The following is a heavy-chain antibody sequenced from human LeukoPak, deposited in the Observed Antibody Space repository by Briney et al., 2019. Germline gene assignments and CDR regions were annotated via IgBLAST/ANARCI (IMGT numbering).Heavy chain of an antibody. CDR2: INNSGGTI. CDR3: ARRVAAIQGLFDY. V-gene: IGHV3-11*04. CDR1: GFTLSDCY. Sequence: GGSLRLSCAASGFTLSDCYISWIRQAPGKWLEWVSYINNSGGTIYYADSVKGRFTISRDNAKNSLYVQMNSLRAEDTAVYYCARRVAAIQGLFDYWGQGTLVTVSS. D-gene: IGHD2-15*01. J-gene: IGHJ4*02.